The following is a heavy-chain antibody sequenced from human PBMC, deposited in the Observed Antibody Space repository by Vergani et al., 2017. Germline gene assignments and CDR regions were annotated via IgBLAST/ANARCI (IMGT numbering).Heavy chain of an antibody. Sequence: QVQLVQSGAEVKKPGASVKASCKASGYTFTSYAMHWVRQAPGQRLEWMGWINAGNGNTKYSQKFQGRVTITRDTSASTAYMELSSLRSEDTAVYYCASSDYGYYKSFPYYYMDVWGKGTTVTVSS. D-gene: IGHD4-17*01. CDR3: ASSDYGYYKSFPYYYMDV. V-gene: IGHV1-3*01. CDR2: INAGNGNT. J-gene: IGHJ6*03. CDR1: GYTFTSYA.